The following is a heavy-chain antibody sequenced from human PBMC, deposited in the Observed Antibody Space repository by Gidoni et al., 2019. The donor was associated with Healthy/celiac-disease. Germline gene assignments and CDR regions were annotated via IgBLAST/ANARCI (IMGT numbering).Heavy chain of an antibody. D-gene: IGHD2-15*01. Sequence: QLQLQESGPGLVKPSETLSLTCTVSGGSISSSSYYWGWIRQPPGKGLEWIGSIYYSGSTYYNPSLKSRVTISVDTSKNQFSLKLSSVTAADTAVYYCARVVRRRMATSGFDYWGQGTLVTVSS. CDR2: IYYSGST. CDR1: GGSISSSSYY. CDR3: ARVVRRRMATSGFDY. J-gene: IGHJ4*02. V-gene: IGHV4-39*01.